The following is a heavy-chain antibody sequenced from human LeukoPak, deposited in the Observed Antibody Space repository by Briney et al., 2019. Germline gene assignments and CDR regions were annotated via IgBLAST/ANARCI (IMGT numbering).Heavy chain of an antibody. V-gene: IGHV3-23*01. CDR3: AKDLDPYYYDSSGYYYSFDY. D-gene: IGHD3-22*01. J-gene: IGHJ4*02. Sequence: GGSLRLSCAASGFTFSSYAMSWVRQAPGKGLEWVSAISGSGGSTYYADSVKGRFTISRDNSKNTLYLQMNSLRAADTAVYYCAKDLDPYYYDSSGYYYSFDYWGQGTLVTVSS. CDR1: GFTFSSYA. CDR2: ISGSGGST.